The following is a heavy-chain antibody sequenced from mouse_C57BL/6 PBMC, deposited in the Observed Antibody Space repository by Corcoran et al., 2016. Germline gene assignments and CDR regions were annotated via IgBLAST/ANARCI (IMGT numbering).Heavy chain of an antibody. V-gene: IGHV1-80*01. CDR1: GYAFSSYW. CDR3: ARSGTYYGSRGDWFAY. J-gene: IGHJ3*01. D-gene: IGHD1-1*01. CDR2: IYPGDGDT. Sequence: QVQLQQSGAELVKPGASVKISCKASGYAFSSYWMNWVKQRPGKGLEWIGQIYPGDGDTNYNGKFKGKATLTADKTYSTAYRQLSSLTSEDSAVYFCARSGTYYGSRGDWFAYWGQGTLVTVSA.